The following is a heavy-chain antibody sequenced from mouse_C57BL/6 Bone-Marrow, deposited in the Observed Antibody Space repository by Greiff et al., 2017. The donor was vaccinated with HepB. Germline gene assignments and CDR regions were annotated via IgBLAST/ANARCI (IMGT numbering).Heavy chain of an antibody. D-gene: IGHD3-3*01. Sequence: VQLKESGPELVKPGASVKISCKASGYAFSSSWMNWVKQRPGKGLEWIGRIYPGDGDTNYNGKFKGKATLTADKSSSTAYMQLSSLTSEDSAVYFCARRDAYWGQGTLVTVSA. CDR3: ARRDAY. J-gene: IGHJ3*01. V-gene: IGHV1-82*01. CDR2: IYPGDGDT. CDR1: GYAFSSSW.